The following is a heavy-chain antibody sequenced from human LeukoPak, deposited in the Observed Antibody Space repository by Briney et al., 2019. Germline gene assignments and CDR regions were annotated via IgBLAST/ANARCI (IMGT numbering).Heavy chain of an antibody. V-gene: IGHV3-7*01. Sequence: GGSLRLSCAASGFTFSSYWMSWVRQAPGKGLEWVANIKQDGSEKYYVDSVKGRFTISRDNAKNSLYLQMNSLRAEDTAVYYCARASGYYYDSSGYYGYYFDYWGQGTLVTVSS. D-gene: IGHD3-22*01. CDR1: GFTFSSYW. J-gene: IGHJ4*02. CDR3: ARASGYYYDSSGYYGYYFDY. CDR2: IKQDGSEK.